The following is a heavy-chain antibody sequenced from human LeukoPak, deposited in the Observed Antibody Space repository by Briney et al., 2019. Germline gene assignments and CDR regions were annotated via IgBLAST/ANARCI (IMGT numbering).Heavy chain of an antibody. Sequence: KPSETLSLTCTVSGGSISGYYWTWIRQPPGKGLEWIGYIYYSGSTNYNPSLKSRVTISVDTSKNQFSLKLSSVTAADTAVYYCARRGANWAVLEYWGQGTLVTVSS. J-gene: IGHJ4*02. CDR1: GGSISGYY. D-gene: IGHD7-27*01. CDR2: IYYSGST. V-gene: IGHV4-59*08. CDR3: ARRGANWAVLEY.